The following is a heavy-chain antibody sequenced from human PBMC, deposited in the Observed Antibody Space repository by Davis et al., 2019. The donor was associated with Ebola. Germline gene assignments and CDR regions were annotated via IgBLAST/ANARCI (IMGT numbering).Heavy chain of an antibody. D-gene: IGHD1-26*01. V-gene: IGHV3-21*01. Sequence: PGGSLRLSCAASGFTFSSYWMNWVRQAPGRGLEWVSSISESGSSVYYADSAKGRFTISRDNAKNSLYLQMDSLRAEDTAVYYCAKDQSGSYHVFDLWGPGALVTVAS. J-gene: IGHJ4*02. CDR1: GFTFSSYW. CDR2: ISESGSSV. CDR3: AKDQSGSYHVFDL.